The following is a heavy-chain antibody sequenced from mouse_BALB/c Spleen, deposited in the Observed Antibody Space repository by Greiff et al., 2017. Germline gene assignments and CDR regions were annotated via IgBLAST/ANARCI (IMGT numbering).Heavy chain of an antibody. CDR3: ARRTSYYGNYFDY. J-gene: IGHJ2*01. CDR2: INPYNDGT. D-gene: IGHD2-10*01. CDR1: GYTFTSYV. Sequence: VQLKESGPELVKPGASVKMSCKASGYTFTSYVMHWVKQKPGQGLEWIGYINPYNDGTKYNEKFKGKATLTSDKSSSTAYMELSSLTSEDSAVYYCARRTSYYGNYFDYWGQGTTLTVSS. V-gene: IGHV1-14*01.